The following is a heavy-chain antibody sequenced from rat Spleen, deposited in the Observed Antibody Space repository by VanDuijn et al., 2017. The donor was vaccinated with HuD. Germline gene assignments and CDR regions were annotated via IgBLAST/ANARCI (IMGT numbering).Heavy chain of an antibody. Sequence: EVQLVESGGGLVQPGRSLKFSCAASGFTFSDYAMAWVRQAPKKGLEWVATIIYDGSSTYYRDSVKGRFTISRDNAKSTLYLQMDSLRSEDTATYYCARQNTVAYYFDYWGQGVMVTVSS. CDR2: IIYDGSST. V-gene: IGHV5-17*01. CDR1: GFTFSDYA. CDR3: ARQNTVAYYFDY. D-gene: IGHD1-1*01. J-gene: IGHJ2*01.